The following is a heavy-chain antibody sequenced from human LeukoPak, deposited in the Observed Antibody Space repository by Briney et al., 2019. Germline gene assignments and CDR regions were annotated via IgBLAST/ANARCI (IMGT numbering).Heavy chain of an antibody. Sequence: ASVKVSCKASGYTFTGYYMHWVRQAPGLGLEWMGWINPNSGGTNYAQKFQGRVTMTRDTSISTAYMELSRLRSDDTAVYYCAGQYCSSTSCQSLCDYWGQGTLVTVSS. CDR3: AGQYCSSTSCQSLCDY. CDR1: GYTFTGYY. D-gene: IGHD2-2*01. CDR2: INPNSGGT. V-gene: IGHV1-2*02. J-gene: IGHJ4*02.